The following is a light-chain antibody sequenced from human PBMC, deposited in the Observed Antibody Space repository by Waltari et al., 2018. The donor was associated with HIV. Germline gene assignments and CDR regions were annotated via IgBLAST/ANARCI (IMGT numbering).Light chain of an antibody. CDR1: SSDVGGYNY. V-gene: IGLV2-14*01. Sequence: QSALTQPASVSGSPGQSITISCTGTSSDVGGYNYVSWYQPHPGKAPKLMIYEVSNRPSGVSNRFVGSKSGNTASLTISGLQAEDEADYYCSSYTSSSTLVFGGGTKLTVL. CDR2: EVS. J-gene: IGLJ2*01. CDR3: SSYTSSSTLV.